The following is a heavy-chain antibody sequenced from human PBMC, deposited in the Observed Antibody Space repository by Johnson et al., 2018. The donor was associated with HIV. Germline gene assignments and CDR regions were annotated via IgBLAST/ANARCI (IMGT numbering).Heavy chain of an antibody. J-gene: IGHJ3*02. CDR1: GFIFADYG. D-gene: IGHD6-13*01. CDR2: INWNGGRI. CDR3: ARGRKDLEAEDGLDNDGFVM. Sequence: VQLVESGGGVLRPGGSLRLSCEGFGFIFADYGLSWVRQAPGRGLEWVSGINWNGGRIGYADSVKGRCTISRDNVRNSLYLQMNSLRAEDTAFYYCARGRKDLEAEDGLDNDGFVMWGQGTLVTVSS. V-gene: IGHV3-20*04.